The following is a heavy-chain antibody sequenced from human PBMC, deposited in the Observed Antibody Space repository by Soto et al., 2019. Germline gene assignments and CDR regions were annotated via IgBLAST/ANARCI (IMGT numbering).Heavy chain of an antibody. V-gene: IGHV3-21*06. J-gene: IGHJ4*02. CDR2: ISGIRDYI. Sequence: WGSLRLSCAASGFTFSYYALHWVRRAPGKGLEWVSSISGIRDYIRYADSVKGRFTISRDNAKTSLYLQMNSLTAEDTAVYYCAREGVHNYNEYYFDYWGQGTLVTVSS. CDR3: AREGVHNYNEYYFDY. CDR1: GFTFSYYA. D-gene: IGHD3-22*01.